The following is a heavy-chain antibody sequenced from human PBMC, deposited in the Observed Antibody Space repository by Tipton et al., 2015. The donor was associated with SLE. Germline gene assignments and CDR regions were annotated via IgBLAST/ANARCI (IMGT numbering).Heavy chain of an antibody. D-gene: IGHD6-19*01. CDR2: IYHSGST. CDR3: ARQGMRGWSRCPDY. J-gene: IGHJ4*02. Sequence: TLSLTCAVSGGSISSGGYSWSWIRQPPGKGLEWIGYIYHSGSTYYNPSLKSRVTISADRSKNQFSLKLSPVTAADTAVYYCARQGMRGWSRCPDYRGQRILVAVSS. CDR1: GGSISSGGYS. V-gene: IGHV4-30-2*01.